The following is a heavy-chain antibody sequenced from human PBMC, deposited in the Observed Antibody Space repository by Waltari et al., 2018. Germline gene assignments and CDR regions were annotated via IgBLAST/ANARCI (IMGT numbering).Heavy chain of an antibody. CDR2: IIPSFGTA. CDR3: ARFCSSTSCYPYYYYGMDV. Sequence: QVQLVQSGAEVKKPGSSVKVSCKASGGTFSSYAISWVRQAPGQGLEWMGGIIPSFGTANDAQKFQGRVTITADESTSTAYMELSSLRSEDTAVYYCARFCSSTSCYPYYYYGMDVWGQGTTVTVSS. CDR1: GGTFSSYA. D-gene: IGHD2-2*01. J-gene: IGHJ6*02. V-gene: IGHV1-69*01.